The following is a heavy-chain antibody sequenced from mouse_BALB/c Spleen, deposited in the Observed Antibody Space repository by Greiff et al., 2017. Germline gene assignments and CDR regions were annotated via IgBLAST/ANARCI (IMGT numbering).Heavy chain of an antibody. CDR2: INPSTGYT. CDR1: GYTFTSYW. CDR3: ARGDYDGAWFAY. D-gene: IGHD2-4*01. Sequence: VQRVESGAELAKPGASVKMSCKASGYTFTSYWMHWVKQRPGQGLEWIGYINPSTGYTEYNQKFKDKATLTADKSSSTAYMQLSSLTSEDSAVYYGARGDYDGAWFAYWGQGTLVTVSA. V-gene: IGHV1-7*01. J-gene: IGHJ3*01.